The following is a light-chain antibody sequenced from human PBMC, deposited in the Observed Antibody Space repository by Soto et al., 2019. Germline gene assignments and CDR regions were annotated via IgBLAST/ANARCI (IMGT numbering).Light chain of an antibody. CDR1: QNISKS. Sequence: DIQMTQFPSTLSASVGDRATITCRASQNISKSLAWYQQKPGKPPKLLIYKASSLQSGVPSRFSGSGSATEFSLTISRLQPDDFATYYCQQYKTYWTFDQGTKVEVK. V-gene: IGKV1-5*03. CDR2: KAS. J-gene: IGKJ1*01. CDR3: QQYKTYWT.